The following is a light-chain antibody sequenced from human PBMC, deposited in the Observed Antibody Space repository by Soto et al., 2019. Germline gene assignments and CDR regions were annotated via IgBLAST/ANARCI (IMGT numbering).Light chain of an antibody. CDR3: SSYTISSTLRV. V-gene: IGLV2-14*01. J-gene: IGLJ2*01. Sequence: QSALTQPASVSGSPGQSITISCTGTSSDVGGYNYVSWYQQHPGKAPKLIIYDVSNRPSGVSNRFSGSKSANTASLTISGLQAEDEADYYCSSYTISSTLRVFGGGTKLTVL. CDR2: DVS. CDR1: SSDVGGYNY.